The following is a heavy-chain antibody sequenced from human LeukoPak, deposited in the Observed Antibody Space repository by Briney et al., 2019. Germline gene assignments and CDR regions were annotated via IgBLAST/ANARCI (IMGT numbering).Heavy chain of an antibody. D-gene: IGHD6-13*01. V-gene: IGHV1-69*13. CDR3: ARDVEESSSWFFLNYYYGMDV. J-gene: IGHJ6*02. CDR2: IIPIFGTA. Sequence: SVKVSCKASGGTFSSYAISWVRQAPGQGLEWMGGIIPIFGTANYAQKFQGRVTITADESTNTAYMELSSLRSEDTAVYYCARDVEESSSWFFLNYYYGMDVWGQGTTVTVSS. CDR1: GGTFSSYA.